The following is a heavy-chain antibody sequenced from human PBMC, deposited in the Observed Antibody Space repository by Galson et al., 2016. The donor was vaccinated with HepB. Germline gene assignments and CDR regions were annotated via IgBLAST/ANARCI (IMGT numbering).Heavy chain of an antibody. CDR2: ISYDRSNK. D-gene: IGHD1-26*01. CDR3: ARGDIMGAIFDY. Sequence: SLRLSCAASGFTFSSYGMHWVRQAPGKGLEWVAVISYDRSNKYYADSVKGRFTISRDNAKNSLYLQMNSLRAEDTAVYYCARGDIMGAIFDYWGQGTLVTVSS. J-gene: IGHJ4*02. CDR1: GFTFSSYG. V-gene: IGHV3-30*03.